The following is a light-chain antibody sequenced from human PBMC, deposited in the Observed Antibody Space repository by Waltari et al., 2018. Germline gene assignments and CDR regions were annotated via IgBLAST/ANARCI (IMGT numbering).Light chain of an antibody. CDR2: GAS. Sequence: DIQMTQSPSSLSASVGDRVTITLRARQNVGNYLNWYQQKPGKAPNLLIYGASSLHSWVTTRFSGSDCGTDFTHSISSLQPEDFVTYDWHQSYIPSPFGAGTKV. V-gene: IGKV1-39*01. CDR1: QNVGNY. J-gene: IGKJ4*02. CDR3: HQSYIPSP.